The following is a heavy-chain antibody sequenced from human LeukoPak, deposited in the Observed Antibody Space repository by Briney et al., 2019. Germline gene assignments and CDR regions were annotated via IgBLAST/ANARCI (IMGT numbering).Heavy chain of an antibody. CDR2: IYSSGYT. CDR3: ARTSTYYDFWSGYRNFDY. D-gene: IGHD3-3*01. V-gene: IGHV4-30-4*08. Sequence: SETLSLTCTVSGGSISSGDYYWSWIRQPPGKGLEWIGYIYSSGYTYNNPSLKSRVTISLDTSKTQSPLTLSSVTAAETAVYYCARTSTYYDFWSGYRNFDYWGQGTLVTVSS. J-gene: IGHJ4*02. CDR1: GGSISSGDYY.